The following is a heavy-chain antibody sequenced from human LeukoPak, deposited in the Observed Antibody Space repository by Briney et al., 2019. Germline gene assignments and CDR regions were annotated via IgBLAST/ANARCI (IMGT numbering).Heavy chain of an antibody. Sequence: SETLSLTCTVSGGSISSYYWSWIRQPPGKGLEWIGYIYDSGSTNYNPSLKSRVTISVDTSKNQLSLKLSSVTAADTAVYYCACLTTADAFDIWGQGAMVTVSS. V-gene: IGHV4-59*01. CDR1: GGSISSYY. CDR3: ACLTTADAFDI. CDR2: IYDSGST. D-gene: IGHD3-22*01. J-gene: IGHJ3*02.